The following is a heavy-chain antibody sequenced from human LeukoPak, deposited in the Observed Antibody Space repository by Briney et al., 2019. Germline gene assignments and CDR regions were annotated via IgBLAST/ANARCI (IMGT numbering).Heavy chain of an antibody. CDR1: GGSISSSSYY. CDR2: IYYSGST. D-gene: IGHD2-2*01. J-gene: IGHJ4*02. Sequence: SETLSLTCTVSGGSISSSSYYWGWIRQPPGKGLEWIGSIYYSGSTYYNPSLKSRVTISVDTSKNQFSLKLSSVTTADTAVYYCARRVYFWDCRSTTCQRGDYFDYWGQGTLVTVSS. V-gene: IGHV4-39*01. CDR3: ARRVYFWDCRSTTCQRGDYFDY.